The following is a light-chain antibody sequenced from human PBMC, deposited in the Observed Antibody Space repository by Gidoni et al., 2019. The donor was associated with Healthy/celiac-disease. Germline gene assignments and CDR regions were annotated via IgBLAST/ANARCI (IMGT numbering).Light chain of an antibody. CDR2: GAS. V-gene: IGKV3-20*01. J-gene: IGKJ1*01. CDR3: QQYGSSPRT. CDR1: QSVSSSY. Sequence: EIVGTQSPGTLSVSPGERATLSCRASQSVSSSYLAWYQQKPGQAPRPLISGASSRATGIPDRFSGSGSGADFTLTISRLEPQDLAVYYCQQYGSSPRTFGQGTKVEIK.